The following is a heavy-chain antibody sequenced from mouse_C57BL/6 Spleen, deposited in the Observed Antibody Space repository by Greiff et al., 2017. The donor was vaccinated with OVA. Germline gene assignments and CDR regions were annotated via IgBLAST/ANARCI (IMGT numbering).Heavy chain of an antibody. CDR3: ARGDDGYSYWYFDV. V-gene: IGHV3-6*01. Sequence: EVQLVESGPGLVKPSQSLSLTCSVTGYSITSGYYWNWIRQFPGNKLEWMGYISYDGSNNYNPSLKNRISITRDTSKNQFFLKLNSVTTEDTATYYCARGDDGYSYWYFDVWGTGTTVTVSS. CDR1: GYSITSGYY. CDR2: ISYDGSN. J-gene: IGHJ1*03. D-gene: IGHD2-3*01.